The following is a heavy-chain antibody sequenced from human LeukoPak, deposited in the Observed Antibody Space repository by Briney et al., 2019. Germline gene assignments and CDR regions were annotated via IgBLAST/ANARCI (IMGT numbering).Heavy chain of an antibody. CDR2: INHSGST. J-gene: IGHJ4*02. CDR1: GGSFSGYY. V-gene: IGHV4-34*01. Sequence: PSETLSLTCAVYGGSFSGYYWSWIGQPPGKGLEWIGEINHSGSTNYNPSLKSRVTISVDTSKNQFSLKLSSVTAADTAVYYCARHSVGATMAYWGQGTLVTVSS. D-gene: IGHD1-26*01. CDR3: ARHSVGATMAY.